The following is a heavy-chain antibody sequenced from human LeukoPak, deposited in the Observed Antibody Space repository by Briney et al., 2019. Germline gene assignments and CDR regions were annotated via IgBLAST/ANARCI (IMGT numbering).Heavy chain of an antibody. J-gene: IGHJ4*02. V-gene: IGHV4-34*01. CDR1: GGSFSGYY. CDR3: ARGRYGQWLVRYFDY. Sequence: HPSETLSLTCAVYGGSFSGYYWSGIRQPPGKGLEWIGEINHSGSTNYNPSLKSRVTISVDTSKNQFSLKLSSVTAADTAVYYCARGRYGQWLVRYFDYWGQGTLVTVSS. D-gene: IGHD6-19*01. CDR2: INHSGST.